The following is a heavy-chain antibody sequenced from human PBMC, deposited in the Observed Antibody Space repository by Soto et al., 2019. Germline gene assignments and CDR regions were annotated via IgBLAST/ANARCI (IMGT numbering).Heavy chain of an antibody. Sequence: PGGSLRLSCAASGFTFSSYAMSWVRQAPGKGLEWVSAISGSGGSTYYADSVKGRFTISRDNSKNTLYLQMNSLRAEDTAVYYCPKDRSGPEHPAMAPFDYWGQGTLVTVSS. CDR3: PKDRSGPEHPAMAPFDY. D-gene: IGHD5-18*01. CDR1: GFTFSSYA. J-gene: IGHJ4*02. V-gene: IGHV3-23*01. CDR2: ISGSGGST.